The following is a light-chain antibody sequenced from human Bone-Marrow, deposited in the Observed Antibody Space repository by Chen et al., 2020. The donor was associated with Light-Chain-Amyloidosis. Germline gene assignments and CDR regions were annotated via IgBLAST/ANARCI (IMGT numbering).Light chain of an antibody. CDR2: EVS. V-gene: IGKV2D-29*01. J-gene: IGKJ1*01. Sequence: DILMTQTPLSLSVTPGQPASISCKSSHRLLHSDGRPYLFWFLQKPGQPPQLLLYEVSTRFSGVPDKLTGSVAGTHFTLSIRRVEAEDVESYYCMQSIQLPRTFGQGTKGEIK. CDR3: MQSIQLPRT. CDR1: HRLLHSDGRPY.